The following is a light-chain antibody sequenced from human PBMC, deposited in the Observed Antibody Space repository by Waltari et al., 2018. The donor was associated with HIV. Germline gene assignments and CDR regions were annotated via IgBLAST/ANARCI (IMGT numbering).Light chain of an antibody. J-gene: IGLJ2*01. CDR2: NVS. CDR1: SSDVGAYNY. Sequence: QSALTQPRSVSESPGQSVTIFCTGTSSDVGAYNYVSWYQQHPGRAPKFIIYNVSERPSGVPDRFSGSKSGNTASLTISGLQAEDEADYYCSSYAGTSNFVLFGGGTKLTVL. V-gene: IGLV2-11*01. CDR3: SSYAGTSNFVL.